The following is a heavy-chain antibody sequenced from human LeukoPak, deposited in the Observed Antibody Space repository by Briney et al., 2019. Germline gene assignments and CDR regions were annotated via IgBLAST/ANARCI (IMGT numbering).Heavy chain of an antibody. CDR1: GDSISSSSYY. CDR3: ARSTPIAVAGTHYPKSTVFDI. D-gene: IGHD6-19*01. J-gene: IGHJ3*02. V-gene: IGHV4-39*07. Sequence: SETLSLTCTVSGDSISSSSYYWGWIRQPPGKGLEWIGSISYSGSTYYNPSLQSRVTISVDTSKNQFSLKLSSVTAADTAVYYCARSTPIAVAGTHYPKSTVFDIWGQGTMVTVSS. CDR2: ISYSGST.